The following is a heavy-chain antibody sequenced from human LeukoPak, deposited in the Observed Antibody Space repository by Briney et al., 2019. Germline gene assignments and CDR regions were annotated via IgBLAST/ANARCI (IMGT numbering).Heavy chain of an antibody. CDR3: VQLYFDQAPTYFCDL. V-gene: IGHV1-69*04. D-gene: IGHD3-9*01. CDR1: GGTFSSYA. J-gene: IGHJ5*02. CDR2: IIPILGIA. Sequence: ASVKVSCKASGGTFSSYAISWVRQAPGQGLEWMGRIIPILGIANYAQKFQGRVTITADKSTSTAYMELSSLRSEDTAGYYCVQLYFDQAPTYFCDLWGQGTRVRV.